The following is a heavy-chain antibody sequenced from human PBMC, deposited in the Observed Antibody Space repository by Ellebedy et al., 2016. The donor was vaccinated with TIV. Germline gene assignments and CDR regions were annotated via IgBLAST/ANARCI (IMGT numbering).Heavy chain of an antibody. J-gene: IGHJ4*02. V-gene: IGHV1-69*13. CDR1: GGTFSSYA. D-gene: IGHD3-22*01. CDR3: ARDAYYYDSSGYFG. CDR2: IIPIFGTA. Sequence: SVKVSXXAFGGTFSSYAISWVRQAPGQGLEWMGGIIPIFGTANYAQKFQGRVTITADESTSTAYMELSSLRSEDTAVYYCARDAYYYDSSGYFGWGQGTLVTVSS.